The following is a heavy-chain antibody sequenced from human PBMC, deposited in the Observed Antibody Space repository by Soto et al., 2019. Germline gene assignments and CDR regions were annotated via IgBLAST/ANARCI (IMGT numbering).Heavy chain of an antibody. Sequence: QVQLRESGPGLVEASGTLSLTCEVSTGSISSGNWWSWVRQPPGKGLEWIGEIYYTGATNYNPSLKSQITMIIDQSKDHFSLRLRSANAADTAVYYCARVFSSGSGWMYYFDFWGQGTLVSVSS. J-gene: IGHJ4*02. D-gene: IGHD6-25*01. V-gene: IGHV4-4*02. CDR1: TGSISSGNW. CDR3: ARVFSSGSGWMYYFDF. CDR2: IYYTGAT.